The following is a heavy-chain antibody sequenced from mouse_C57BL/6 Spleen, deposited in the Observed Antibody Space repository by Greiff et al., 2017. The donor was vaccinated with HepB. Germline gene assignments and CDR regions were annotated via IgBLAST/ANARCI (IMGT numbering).Heavy chain of an antibody. J-gene: IGHJ4*01. D-gene: IGHD1-1*01. V-gene: IGHV1-15*01. CDR2: IDPETGGT. CDR3: TRENYGSIYAMDY. Sequence: VQLQQSGAELVRPGASVTLSCKASGYTFTDYEMHWVKQTPVHGLEWIGAIDPETGGTAYNQKFKGKAILTADKSSSTAYMELRSLTSEDSAVYYCTRENYGSIYAMDYWGQGTSVTVSS. CDR1: GYTFTDYE.